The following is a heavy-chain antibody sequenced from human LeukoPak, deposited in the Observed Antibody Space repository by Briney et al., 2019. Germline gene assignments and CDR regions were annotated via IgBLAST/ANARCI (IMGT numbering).Heavy chain of an antibody. Sequence: GGSLRLSCAASGFTFSSYSMNWVRQAPGKGLEWVSYISSSSSSTYYADSVKGRFTISRDNAKNSLYLQMNSLRNEDTAVYYCAKEAGCGLDYWGQGTLVTVSS. D-gene: IGHD2-21*01. J-gene: IGHJ4*02. V-gene: IGHV3-48*02. CDR2: ISSSSSST. CDR1: GFTFSSYS. CDR3: AKEAGCGLDY.